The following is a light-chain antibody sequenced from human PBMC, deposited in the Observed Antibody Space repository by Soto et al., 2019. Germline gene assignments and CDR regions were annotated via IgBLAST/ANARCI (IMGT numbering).Light chain of an antibody. Sequence: EIVLTQSPATLSLSPGERATLSCRASQSVSSYLAWYQQKPGQAPRLLMYDASNRATGIPARFSGSGSGTDFTLTISSLEPEDFAVYYCQQRINWPVTFGQGTKVEIK. V-gene: IGKV3-11*01. CDR2: DAS. CDR1: QSVSSY. J-gene: IGKJ1*01. CDR3: QQRINWPVT.